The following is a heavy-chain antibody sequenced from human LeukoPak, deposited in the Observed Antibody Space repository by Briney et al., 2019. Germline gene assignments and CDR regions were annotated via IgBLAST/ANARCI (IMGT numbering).Heavy chain of an antibody. Sequence: ASMKVSCKASVYTFTDYYIHWMRQAPGQGLEWIGRINPKRGVTTYAQKFQGRVTMTRDTSITTAYMELTRLRSDDTTIYYCARERNYGDYGNAFDVWGQGTKVTVSS. CDR2: INPKRGVT. V-gene: IGHV1-2*02. J-gene: IGHJ3*01. CDR3: ARERNYGDYGNAFDV. CDR1: VYTFTDYY. D-gene: IGHD4-17*01.